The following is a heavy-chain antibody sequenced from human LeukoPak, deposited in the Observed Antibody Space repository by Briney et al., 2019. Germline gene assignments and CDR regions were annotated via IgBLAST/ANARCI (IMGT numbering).Heavy chain of an antibody. CDR2: IYSGGST. D-gene: IGHD4-17*01. J-gene: IGHJ4*02. CDR3: ARVTVTTSYYFDY. V-gene: IGHV3-53*01. Sequence: GGSLRLSCAASGFTVSSNYMSWVRQAPGKGLVWVSVIYSGGSTYYADSVKGRFTISRDNSKNTLYLQMNSLRAEDTAVYYCARVTVTTSYYFDYWGQGTLVTVSS. CDR1: GFTVSSNY.